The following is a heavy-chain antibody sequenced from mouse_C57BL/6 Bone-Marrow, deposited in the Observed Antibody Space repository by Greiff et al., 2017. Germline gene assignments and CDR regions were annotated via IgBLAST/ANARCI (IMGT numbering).Heavy chain of an antibody. V-gene: IGHV1-59*01. D-gene: IGHD1-1*01. CDR2: IDPSDSYT. Sequence: VKLLQPGAELVRPGTSVKLSCKASGYTFTSYWMHWVKQRPGQGLEWIGVIDPSDSYTNYNQKFKGKATLTVDTSSSTAYMQLSSLTSEDSAVYYCAREGLYYYGSSYFDYWGQGTTLTVSS. CDR1: GYTFTSYW. CDR3: AREGLYYYGSSYFDY. J-gene: IGHJ2*01.